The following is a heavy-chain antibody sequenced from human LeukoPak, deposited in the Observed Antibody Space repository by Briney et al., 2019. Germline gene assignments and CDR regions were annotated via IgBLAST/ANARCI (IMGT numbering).Heavy chain of an antibody. V-gene: IGHV3-23*01. CDR2: ISGSGGST. J-gene: IGHJ4*02. Sequence: PGGSLRLSCAASGFTFSTFVMNWVRQAPGKGLEWVSAISGSGGSTYYADSVKGRFTITRDNSKNTLYLQMNSLRAEDTAVYYCAKSLATYYFDYWGQGTLVTVSS. CDR3: AKSLATYYFDY. CDR1: GFTFSTFV.